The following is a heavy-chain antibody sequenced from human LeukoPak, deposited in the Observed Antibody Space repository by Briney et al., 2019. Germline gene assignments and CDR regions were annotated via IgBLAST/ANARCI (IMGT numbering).Heavy chain of an antibody. CDR1: GFTFSSYS. J-gene: IGHJ5*02. V-gene: IGHV3-21*01. CDR3: ARDARYFANNWFDP. D-gene: IGHD3-9*01. CDR2: ISSSSSYI. Sequence: GGSLRLSCAASGFTFSSYSMNWVRQAPGKGLEWVSSISSSSSYIYYADSVKGRFTISRDNVKNSLYLQMNSLRAEDTAVYYCARDARYFANNWFDPWGQGTLVTVSS.